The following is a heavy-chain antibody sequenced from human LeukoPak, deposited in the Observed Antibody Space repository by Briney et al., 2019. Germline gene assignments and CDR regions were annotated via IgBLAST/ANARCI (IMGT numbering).Heavy chain of an antibody. V-gene: IGHV4-59*08. CDR3: ARFGYCSSTSCYKAGWFYP. CDR2: IYYSGST. Sequence: NPSETLSLTCTVSGGSISGDYWSWIRQPPGKGLEWIGYIYYSGSTNYNPSPRSRVTISVDTSKNQFPLKLRSVTAADTAGYYCARFGYCSSTSCYKAGWFYPWGQGTLVTASS. D-gene: IGHD2-2*02. J-gene: IGHJ5*02. CDR1: GGSISGDY.